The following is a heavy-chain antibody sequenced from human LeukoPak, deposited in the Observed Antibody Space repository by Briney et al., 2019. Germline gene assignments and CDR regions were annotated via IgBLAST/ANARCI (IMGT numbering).Heavy chain of an antibody. J-gene: IGHJ4*02. V-gene: IGHV3-23*01. CDR1: GFTFSSYA. D-gene: IGHD3-10*01. Sequence: GGSLRLSCAASGFTFSSYAMSWVRQAPGKGLEWVSAISGSGGSTYYADSVKGRFTISRDNSKNTLYLQMNSLRAEDTAVYYCASTPTYYYGSGSPRTNYYFDYWGQGTLVTVSS. CDR3: ASTPTYYYGSGSPRTNYYFDY. CDR2: ISGSGGST.